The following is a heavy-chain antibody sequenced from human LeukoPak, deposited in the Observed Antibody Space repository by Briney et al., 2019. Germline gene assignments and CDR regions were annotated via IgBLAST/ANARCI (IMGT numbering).Heavy chain of an antibody. CDR1: GFTFSSYS. V-gene: IGHV3-21*04. CDR2: ISSSSSYI. Sequence: GGSLRLSCAASGFTFSSYSMNWVRQAPGKGLEWVSSISSSSSYIYYADSVKGRFTISRDNSKNTLYLQMNSLRAEDTAVYYCAKDRRQWLVTVLDYWGQGTLVTVSS. J-gene: IGHJ4*02. CDR3: AKDRRQWLVTVLDY. D-gene: IGHD6-19*01.